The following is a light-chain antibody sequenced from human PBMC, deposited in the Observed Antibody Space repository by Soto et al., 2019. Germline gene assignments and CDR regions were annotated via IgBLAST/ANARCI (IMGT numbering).Light chain of an antibody. V-gene: IGLV2-14*01. CDR1: SSDVGGYNY. CDR2: EVS. Sequence: QSVLTQPASVSGSPGQSITISCTGTSSDVGGYNYVSWYQQHPGKAPKLMIYEVSNRPSGVSNRFSGSKSGNTASLTISGLQAEDEADYYSSSYASSSTYVFGTGTKVTVL. CDR3: SSYASSSTYV. J-gene: IGLJ1*01.